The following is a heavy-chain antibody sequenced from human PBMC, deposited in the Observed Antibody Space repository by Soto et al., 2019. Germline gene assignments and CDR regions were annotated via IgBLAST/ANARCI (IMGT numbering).Heavy chain of an antibody. J-gene: IGHJ5*02. V-gene: IGHV1-46*01. CDR2: INPSGGST. Sequence: QVQLVQSGAEVKKPGASVKVSCKASGNTFTSCYMHWVRQAPGQGLEWMGIINPSGGSTSYAQKFQGRVTMTRDTSTSTVYMELSSLRSEDTAVYYCARASCSSTSCYTGNWFDPWGQGTLVTVSS. D-gene: IGHD2-2*02. CDR1: GNTFTSCY. CDR3: ARASCSSTSCYTGNWFDP.